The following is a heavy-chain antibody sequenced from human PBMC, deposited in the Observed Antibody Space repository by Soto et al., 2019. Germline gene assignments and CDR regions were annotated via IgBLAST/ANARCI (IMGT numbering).Heavy chain of an antibody. D-gene: IGHD2-15*01. CDR2: IIPIFGTA. CDR3: ARVATVAATCLHICYYYGMDV. CDR1: GGTFSSYA. J-gene: IGHJ6*02. V-gene: IGHV1-69*06. Sequence: GASVKVSCKASGGTFSSYAISWVRQAPGQGLEWMGGIIPIFGTANYAQKFQGRVTITADKSTSTAYMELSSLRSEDTAVYYCARVATVAATCLHICYYYGMDVWGQGTTVTVSS.